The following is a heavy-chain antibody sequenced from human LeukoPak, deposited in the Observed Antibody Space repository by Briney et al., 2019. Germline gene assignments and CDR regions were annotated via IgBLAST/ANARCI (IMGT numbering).Heavy chain of an antibody. Sequence: GGSLRLSCAASGFTFSSYGMHWVRQAPGKGLEWVAVIWYDGSNKYYADSVKGRFTISRDNSKSTLYLQMNSLRAEDTAVYYCARDIVGATDFDYWGQGTLVTVSS. D-gene: IGHD1-26*01. CDR2: IWYDGSNK. CDR3: ARDIVGATDFDY. CDR1: GFTFSSYG. V-gene: IGHV3-33*01. J-gene: IGHJ4*02.